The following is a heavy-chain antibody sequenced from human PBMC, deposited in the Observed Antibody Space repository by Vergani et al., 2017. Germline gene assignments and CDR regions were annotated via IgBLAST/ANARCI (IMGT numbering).Heavy chain of an antibody. V-gene: IGHV4-61*01. D-gene: IGHD3-16*01. CDR3: AGAWVYTDPIYSPTPNWFDP. CDR2: IYYSGST. J-gene: IGHJ5*02. Sequence: QVQLQESGPGLVKPSETLSLTCTVSGGSVSSGTYYWSWIRQPPGKGLEWIGYIYYSGSTNYNPSLKSRVTISVDTSTNQFSLKLSSVTAADTAVYYCAGAWVYTDPIYSPTPNWFDPGGQGTLVTVSS. CDR1: GGSVSSGTYY.